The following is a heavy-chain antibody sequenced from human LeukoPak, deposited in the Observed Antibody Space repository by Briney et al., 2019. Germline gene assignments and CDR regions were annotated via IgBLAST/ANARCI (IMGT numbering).Heavy chain of an antibody. D-gene: IGHD2-15*01. CDR1: GSRFTNYS. CDR3: ARLPGFCTGGSCYFDY. Sequence: GAPLKISCKGSGSRFTNYSFGWVAQMPGKGLEWMGIIYPSDSDTTYNPSFQGQVTFSAEQSSTTPTLQWSSMKASDTAMYYCARLPGFCTGGSCYFDYSGEGTLVTVSS. CDR2: IYPSDSDT. V-gene: IGHV5-51*01. J-gene: IGHJ4*02.